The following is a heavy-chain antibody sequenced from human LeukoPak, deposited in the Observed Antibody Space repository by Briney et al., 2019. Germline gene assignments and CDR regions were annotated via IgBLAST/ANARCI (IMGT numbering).Heavy chain of an antibody. D-gene: IGHD6-13*01. V-gene: IGHV3-48*01. CDR3: ARDRSIAAPTFDY. Sequence: PPGGSLRLSCAASGFTFSSYSMNWVRQAPGKGLEWVSYISSSSTIYYADSVKGRFTISRDNAKNSLYLQMNSLRAEDTAVYYCARDRSIAAPTFDYWGQGTLVTVSS. CDR1: GFTFSSYS. CDR2: ISSSSTI. J-gene: IGHJ4*02.